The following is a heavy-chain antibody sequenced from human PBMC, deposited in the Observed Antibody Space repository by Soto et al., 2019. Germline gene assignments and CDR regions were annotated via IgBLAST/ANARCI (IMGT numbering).Heavy chain of an antibody. CDR3: AKDLTYYDFWSGYSNVRKYYYYGMDV. CDR2: ISGSGGST. D-gene: IGHD3-3*01. J-gene: IGHJ6*02. Sequence: GGSLRLSCAASGFTFSSYAMSWVRQAPGKGLEWVSAISGSGGSTYYADSVKGRFTISRDNSKNTLYLQMNSLRAEDTAVYYCAKDLTYYDFWSGYSNVRKYYYYGMDVWGQGTMVTVSS. V-gene: IGHV3-23*01. CDR1: GFTFSSYA.